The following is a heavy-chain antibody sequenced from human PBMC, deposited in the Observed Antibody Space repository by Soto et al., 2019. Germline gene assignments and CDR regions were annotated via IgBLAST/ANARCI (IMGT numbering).Heavy chain of an antibody. Sequence: EVQLLESGGGLAQPGGSLRLSCAASGFSFRIYAMNWVRQAPGKGLEWVSVMIGDGTSWDYADSVRGRFTISRDNSKNTLYLQMNNLRTEDTAVYYCAIDLRPDGRYDLDSWGQGTLVTVSS. V-gene: IGHV3-23*01. J-gene: IGHJ4*02. CDR2: MIGDGTSW. CDR3: AIDLRPDGRYDLDS. D-gene: IGHD1-26*01. CDR1: GFSFRIYA.